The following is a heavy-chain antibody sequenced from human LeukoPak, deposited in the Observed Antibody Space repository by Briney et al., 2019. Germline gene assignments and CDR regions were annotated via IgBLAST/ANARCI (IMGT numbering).Heavy chain of an antibody. V-gene: IGHV1-8*02. CDR3: ASLRNWNFDY. J-gene: IGHJ4*02. CDR1: GGTFSSYA. CDR2: MNPNSGNT. D-gene: IGHD1-1*01. Sequence: ASVKVSCKASGGTFSSYAISWVRQAPGQGLEWMGWMNPNSGNTGYAQKFQGRVTMTRNTSISTAYMELSSLRSEDTAVYYCASLRNWNFDYWGQGTLVTVSS.